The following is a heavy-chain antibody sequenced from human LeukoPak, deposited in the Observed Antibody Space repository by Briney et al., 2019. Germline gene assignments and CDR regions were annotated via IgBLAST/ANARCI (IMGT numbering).Heavy chain of an antibody. V-gene: IGHV4-30-2*01. CDR3: AGEGEYGDSYS. D-gene: IGHD2-21*02. CDR2: IYRGRT. CDR1: GDSISSGAFY. J-gene: IGHJ5*02. Sequence: SQTLPLTCAVSGDSISSGAFYWNWIRQAPGKGPEWIGNIYRGRTRFNPSLTSRVTISLDMSKSQVSLNLTSVTAADTAIYYCAGEGEYGDSYSWGQGTLVVVSA.